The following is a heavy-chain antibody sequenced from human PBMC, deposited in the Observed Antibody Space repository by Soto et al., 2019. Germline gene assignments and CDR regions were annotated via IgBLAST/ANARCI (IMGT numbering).Heavy chain of an antibody. CDR3: ATDTDPGGVLDVSYFAY. CDR2: ISWNSGNI. J-gene: IGHJ4*02. D-gene: IGHD3-10*01. CDR1: GFVFDDYA. V-gene: IGHV3-9*01. Sequence: EVQLVESGGGLVQPGRSLRLSCEASGFVFDDYAMHWVRQPPGKGLEWVSSISWNSGNIGYADSMKGRFTISRDNAKNSLYLQMNSLRTDDTALYYCATDTDPGGVLDVSYFAYWGRGTLVTVSS.